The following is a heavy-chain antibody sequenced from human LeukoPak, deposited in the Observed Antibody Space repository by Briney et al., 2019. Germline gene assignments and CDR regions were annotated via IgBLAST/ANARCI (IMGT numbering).Heavy chain of an antibody. J-gene: IGHJ3*02. Sequence: GGSLRLSCAASGFTFSSYGMHWVRQAPGKGLEWVSLIYSGGSTYYADSVKGRFSISRDFSKNTLYLQMNSLRVEDTAVYYCARLHIPDSNDAFDTWGQGTMVTVSS. V-gene: IGHV3-53*01. CDR3: ARLHIPDSNDAFDT. CDR1: GFTFSSYG. D-gene: IGHD3-22*01. CDR2: IYSGGST.